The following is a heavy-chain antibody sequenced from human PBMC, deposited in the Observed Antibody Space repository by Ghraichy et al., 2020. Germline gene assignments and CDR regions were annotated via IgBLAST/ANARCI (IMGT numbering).Heavy chain of an antibody. Sequence: GESLNISCAASGFTVSSNYMSWVRQAPGKGLEWVSVIYSGGSTYYADSVKGRFTISRDNSKNTLYLQMNSLRAEDTAVYYCASGSPFDYWGQGTLVTVSS. CDR1: GFTVSSNY. J-gene: IGHJ4*02. D-gene: IGHD1-26*01. CDR3: ASGSPFDY. V-gene: IGHV3-66*02. CDR2: IYSGGST.